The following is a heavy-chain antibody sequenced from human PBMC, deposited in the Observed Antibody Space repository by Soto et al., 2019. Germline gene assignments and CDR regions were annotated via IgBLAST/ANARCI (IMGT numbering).Heavy chain of an antibody. D-gene: IGHD2-2*01. V-gene: IGHV4-39*01. CDR1: GGSISSSSYY. CDR2: IYYSGST. CDR3: ARLVSDRPAAMWSYYYYYGMDV. Sequence: SETLSLTCTVSGGSISSSSYYWGWIRQPPGKGLEWIGSIYYSGSTYYNPSLKSRVTISVDTSKNQFSLKLSSVTAADTAVYYCARLVSDRPAAMWSYYYYYGMDVWGQGTTVTVSS. J-gene: IGHJ6*02.